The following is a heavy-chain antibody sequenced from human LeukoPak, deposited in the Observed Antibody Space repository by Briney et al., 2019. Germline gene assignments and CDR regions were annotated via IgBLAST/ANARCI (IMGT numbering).Heavy chain of an antibody. CDR3: ARYNYYGSGSYGDFYYYYGMDV. CDR2: IIPIFGTA. J-gene: IGHJ6*02. V-gene: IGHV1-69*13. CDR1: GGTFSSYA. D-gene: IGHD3-10*01. Sequence: SVKVSCKASGGTFSSYAISWVRQAPGQGLEWMGGIIPIFGTANYAQKFQGRVTITADESTSTAYMELSSLRSEDTAVYYCARYNYYGSGSYGDFYYYYGMDVWGQGTTATVSS.